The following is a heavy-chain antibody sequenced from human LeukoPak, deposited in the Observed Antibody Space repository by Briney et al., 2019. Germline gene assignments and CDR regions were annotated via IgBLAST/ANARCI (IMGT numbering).Heavy chain of an antibody. D-gene: IGHD3-22*01. J-gene: IGHJ4*02. V-gene: IGHV1-18*01. CDR1: GYTFTSYG. CDR2: ISAYNGNT. Sequence: ASVKVSCKASGYTFTSYGISWVRQAPGQGLEWMGWISAYNGNTNYAQKLQGRVTMTTDTYTSTAYMGLRSLRSDDTAVYYCAREQSRYYDSSGYFDYWGQGTLVTVSS. CDR3: AREQSRYYDSSGYFDY.